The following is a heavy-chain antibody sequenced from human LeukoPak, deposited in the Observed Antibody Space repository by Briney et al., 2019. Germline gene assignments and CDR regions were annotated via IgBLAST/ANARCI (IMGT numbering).Heavy chain of an antibody. CDR3: ARTSFTIFGVVIGFDY. CDR1: GGSISSYY. CDR2: IYHSGST. J-gene: IGHJ4*02. V-gene: IGHV4-59*12. D-gene: IGHD3-3*01. Sequence: SETLSLTCTVSGGSISSYYWSWIRQPPGKGLEWIGYIYHSGSTYYNPSLKSRVTISVDRSKNQLSLKLSSVTAADTAVYYCARTSFTIFGVVIGFDYWGQGTLVTVSS.